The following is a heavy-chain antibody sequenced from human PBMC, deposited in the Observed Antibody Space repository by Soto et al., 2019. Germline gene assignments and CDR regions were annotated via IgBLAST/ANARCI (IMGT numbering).Heavy chain of an antibody. CDR3: ARGQRFPDWFDP. J-gene: IGHJ5*02. CDR2: IYSSGNT. Sequence: ETLSLTCSVSGGTISGYYWTWIRQPAGKGLEWIGRIYSSGNTKYNPSLQSRVTMSLDTSNNQFSLRLTSVTAADTAVYYCARGQRFPDWFDPWGQGTLVTVSS. D-gene: IGHD3-3*01. V-gene: IGHV4-4*07. CDR1: GGTISGYY.